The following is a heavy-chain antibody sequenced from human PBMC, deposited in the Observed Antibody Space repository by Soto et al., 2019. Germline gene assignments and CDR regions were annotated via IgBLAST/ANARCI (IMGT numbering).Heavy chain of an antibody. D-gene: IGHD2-21*01. V-gene: IGHV4-59*08. CDR2: IYYSGNP. CDR3: ARNSPLLENDYYGMAV. J-gene: IGHJ6*02. Sequence: SETLSLTCTVSGGSIISYCWGWIRQPPGKGLEWIGSIYYSGNPTYNPSFKSRVTMSVDRSKNQFSLRLSSLTAADTAVYYCARNSPLLENDYYGMAVWGQGTTVTVSS. CDR1: GGSIISYC.